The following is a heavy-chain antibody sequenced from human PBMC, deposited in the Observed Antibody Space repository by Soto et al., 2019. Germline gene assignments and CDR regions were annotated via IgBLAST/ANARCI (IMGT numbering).Heavy chain of an antibody. D-gene: IGHD6-19*01. CDR2: IYAGGTS. Sequence: EVQLVESGGGLVQPGGSLRLSCAASGFTVRTSYMNWVRQSPGRGLEWLSVIYAGGTSYHADSVKGRFTISRDESRNTWYLQMNSLRAEDTAVYYCAREITSGWNAFDCWGQGTLVTVSS. CDR3: AREITSGWNAFDC. CDR1: GFTVRTSY. V-gene: IGHV3-66*01. J-gene: IGHJ4*02.